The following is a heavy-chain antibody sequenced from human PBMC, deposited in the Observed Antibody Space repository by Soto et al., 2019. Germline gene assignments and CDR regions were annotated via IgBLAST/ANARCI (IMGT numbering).Heavy chain of an antibody. CDR2: ISDDGRNK. CDR3: AKDRDIAAAGYYFDY. V-gene: IGHV3-30*18. CDR1: GFTFSNYG. Sequence: QVPLVESGGGVVQPGRSLRLSCAASGFTFSNYGMHRVRQAPGKGLEWVAVISDDGRNKYSADSVKGRFTISRDNTKSTLYLQMNSLRAEDTAVYYCAKDRDIAAAGYYFDYRGQGTLVTVSS. J-gene: IGHJ4*02. D-gene: IGHD6-13*01.